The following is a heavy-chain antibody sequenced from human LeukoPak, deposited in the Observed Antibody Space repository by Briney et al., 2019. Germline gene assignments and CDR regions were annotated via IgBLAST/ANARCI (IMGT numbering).Heavy chain of an antibody. D-gene: IGHD1-26*01. J-gene: IGHJ4*02. CDR3: ARDGRPLDY. CDR2: IKEDGTEI. Sequence: GSLRLSCAASGFTFSKSWMSWVRQAPGKGLEWVANIKEDGTEIYYMDSVKGRFTISRDNAKNSLYLQMNSLRAEDTAVYYCARDGRPLDYWGQGTLVTVSS. V-gene: IGHV3-7*01. CDR1: GFTFSKSW.